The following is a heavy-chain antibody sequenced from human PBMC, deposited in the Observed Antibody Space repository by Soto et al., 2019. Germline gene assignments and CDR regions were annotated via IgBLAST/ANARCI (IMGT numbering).Heavy chain of an antibody. V-gene: IGHV3-23*01. D-gene: IGHD3-22*01. Sequence: GGSLRLSCAASGFTFSSYAMSWVRQAPGKGLEWVSAISGSGGSTYYADSVKGRFTISRDNSKNTLYLQMNSLRAEDTAVYYCTKDRPFDYYDSSGYHDYWGQGTLVTVSS. J-gene: IGHJ4*02. CDR3: TKDRPFDYYDSSGYHDY. CDR1: GFTFSSYA. CDR2: ISGSGGST.